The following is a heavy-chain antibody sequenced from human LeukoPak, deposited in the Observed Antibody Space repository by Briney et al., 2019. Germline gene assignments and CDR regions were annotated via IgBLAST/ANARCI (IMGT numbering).Heavy chain of an antibody. D-gene: IGHD2-15*01. CDR3: ARDRSVRYFDY. Sequence: PGGSLRLSCAASGFNFSTSAMSWVRQAPGKGLEWVAVIWYDGSNKYYADSVKGRFTFSRDTPKNTLYLQMNSLRAEDTAVYYCARDRSVRYFDYWGQGALVTVSS. J-gene: IGHJ4*02. CDR2: IWYDGSNK. V-gene: IGHV3-33*08. CDR1: GFNFSTSA.